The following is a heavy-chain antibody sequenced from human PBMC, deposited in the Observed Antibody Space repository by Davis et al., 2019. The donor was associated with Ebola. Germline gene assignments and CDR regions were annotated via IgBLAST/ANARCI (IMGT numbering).Heavy chain of an antibody. CDR1: RYILTSYD. V-gene: IGHV1-8*01. CDR2: VNPNSGNT. Sequence: ASVTVSRQASRYILTSYDINWVRQAPGQGLEWMGWVNPNSGNTGYARKFQDRVTMTRDTSMNTAYMELSSLRSEDTAVYYCARRRWSSSGCIFSWGQGTMVTVSS. D-gene: IGHD3-22*01. J-gene: IGHJ3*01. CDR3: ARRRWSSSGCIFS.